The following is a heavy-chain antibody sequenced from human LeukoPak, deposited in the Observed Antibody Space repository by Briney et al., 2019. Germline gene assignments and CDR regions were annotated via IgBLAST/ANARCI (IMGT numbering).Heavy chain of an antibody. D-gene: IGHD6-13*01. CDR2: IYHSGST. V-gene: IGHV4-30-2*01. CDR1: GGSISSGGYY. J-gene: IGHJ3*02. CDR3: AREAGQQLVYVFDI. Sequence: PSETLSLTCTVSGGSISSGGYYWSWIRQPPGKGLEWIGYIYHSGSTYYNPSLKSRVTISVDRSKNQFSLKLSSVTAADTAVYYCAREAGQQLVYVFDIWGQGTRVTVSS.